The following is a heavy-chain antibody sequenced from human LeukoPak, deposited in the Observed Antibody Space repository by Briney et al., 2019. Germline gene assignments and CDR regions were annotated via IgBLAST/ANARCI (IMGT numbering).Heavy chain of an antibody. D-gene: IGHD6-19*01. CDR1: GFIFSSYA. CDR2: ISGSGGST. V-gene: IGHV3-23*01. CDR3: ARDYSVRYSSGWYY. J-gene: IGHJ4*02. Sequence: GGSLRLSCAASGFIFSSYAMSWVRQAPGKGLEWVSAISGSGGSTYYADSVKGRFTISGDNAKNSLYLQMNSLRAEDTAVYYCARDYSVRYSSGWYYWGQGTLVTVSS.